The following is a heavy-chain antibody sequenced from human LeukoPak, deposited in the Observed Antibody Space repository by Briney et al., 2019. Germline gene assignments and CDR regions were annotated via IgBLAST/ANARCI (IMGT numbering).Heavy chain of an antibody. CDR3: ARVIYMDV. D-gene: IGHD2/OR15-2a*01. CDR1: GFTFSSYW. J-gene: IGHJ6*03. Sequence: PGGSLRLSCAASGFTFSSYWMHWVRQAPGKGLEWVSYISSSSSTIYYADSVKGRFTISRDNAKNSLYLQMNSLRAEDTAVYYCARVIYMDVWGTGTTVTVSS. V-gene: IGHV3-48*01. CDR2: ISSSSSTI.